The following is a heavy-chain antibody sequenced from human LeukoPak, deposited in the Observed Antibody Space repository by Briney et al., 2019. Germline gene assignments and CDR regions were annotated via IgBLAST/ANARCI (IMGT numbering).Heavy chain of an antibody. D-gene: IGHD3-10*01. Sequence: GGSLRLSCAASGFTFSSYWMHWVRQAPGKGLVWVSRINSDGSSTSYADSVKGRFTISRDNAKNTLYLEMNSLRAEDTAVYYCASLRDYSAFDIWGQGTMVTVSS. CDR2: INSDGSST. CDR1: GFTFSSYW. CDR3: ASLRDYSAFDI. V-gene: IGHV3-74*01. J-gene: IGHJ3*02.